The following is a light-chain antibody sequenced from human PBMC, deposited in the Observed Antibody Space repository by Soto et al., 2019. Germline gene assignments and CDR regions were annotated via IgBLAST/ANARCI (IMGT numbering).Light chain of an antibody. Sequence: EIVLTQSPGTLSLSPGERATLSCRAIQSVGSRYLAWYQQKPGQAPRLLIYGASTRATGIPDRFSGSGSGTDFTLTISRLEPEDFAVYYCQHYGSSPLFTFGPGTKVDIK. CDR2: GAS. CDR3: QHYGSSPLFT. J-gene: IGKJ3*01. V-gene: IGKV3-20*01. CDR1: QSVGSRY.